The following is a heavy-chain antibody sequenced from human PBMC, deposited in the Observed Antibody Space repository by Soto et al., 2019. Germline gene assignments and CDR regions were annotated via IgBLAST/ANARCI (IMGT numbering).Heavy chain of an antibody. V-gene: IGHV3-30-3*01. CDR1: GFTFSSYA. Sequence: GGSLRLSCAASGFTFSSYAMHWVRQAPGKGLEWVAVISYDGSNKYYADSVKGRFTISRDNSKNTLYLQMNSLRAEDTAVYYCARSGGYSGYGKGAAFDIWGQGTMVTVSS. CDR3: ARSGGYSGYGKGAAFDI. D-gene: IGHD5-12*01. CDR2: ISYDGSNK. J-gene: IGHJ3*02.